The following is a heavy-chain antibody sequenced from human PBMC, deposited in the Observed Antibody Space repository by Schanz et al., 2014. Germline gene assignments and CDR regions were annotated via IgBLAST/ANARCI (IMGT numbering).Heavy chain of an antibody. CDR1: GFDFNSYS. D-gene: IGHD1-1*01. V-gene: IGHV3-48*04. J-gene: IGHJ4*02. Sequence: EVQLVESGGYLVQPGGSLRLSCEASGFDFNSYSMNWVRQVPEKGLEWLSYIATSSSTRHYADSVKGRVTISRDNSKNTLYLQMNSLRADDTAVYFCARAHGNNWYGKGLDYWGQGTQVTVSS. CDR2: IATSSSTR. CDR3: ARAHGNNWYGKGLDY.